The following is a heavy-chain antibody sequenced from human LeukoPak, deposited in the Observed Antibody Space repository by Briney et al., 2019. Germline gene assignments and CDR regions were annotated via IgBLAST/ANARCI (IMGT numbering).Heavy chain of an antibody. CDR3: ATAPLPATMWNWYFDL. D-gene: IGHD2-2*01. CDR1: GGSISSGDYY. CDR2: IYNSGTI. V-gene: IGHV4-30-4*01. J-gene: IGHJ2*01. Sequence: SETLSLTCTVSGGSISSGDYYWSWIRQPPGKGLEWIGYIYNSGTIYYNPSLKSRLTISVDASRNQFSLRLRSVTAADTAVYYCATAPLPATMWNWYFDLWGRGTLVTVSS.